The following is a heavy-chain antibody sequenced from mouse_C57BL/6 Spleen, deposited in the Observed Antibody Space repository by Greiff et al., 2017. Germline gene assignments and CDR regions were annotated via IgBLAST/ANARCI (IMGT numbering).Heavy chain of an antibody. CDR3: ARDYYGTGYFDV. CDR2: IYPGDGDT. J-gene: IGHJ1*03. V-gene: IGHV1-82*01. D-gene: IGHD1-1*01. Sequence: VQLQQSGPELVKPGASVKISCKASGYAFSSSWMNWVKQRPGKGLEWIGRIYPGDGDTNDNGKFKGKATLTADKSSSTAYMQLSSQTSEDSAVYFCARDYYGTGYFDVWGTGTTVTVSS. CDR1: GYAFSSSW.